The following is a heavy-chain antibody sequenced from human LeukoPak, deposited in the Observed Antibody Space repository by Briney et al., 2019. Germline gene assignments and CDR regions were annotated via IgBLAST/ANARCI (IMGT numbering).Heavy chain of an antibody. D-gene: IGHD3-10*01. CDR3: ATDLGRDVLLPIGWFDP. Sequence: GASVKVSCKASGGTFSSYAISWVRQAPGQGLEWMGGIIPIFGTANYAQKFQGRVTITADKSTSTAYMELSSLRSEDTAVYYCATDLGRDVLLPIGWFDPWGQGTLVTVSS. J-gene: IGHJ5*02. CDR2: IIPIFGTA. CDR1: GGTFSSYA. V-gene: IGHV1-69*06.